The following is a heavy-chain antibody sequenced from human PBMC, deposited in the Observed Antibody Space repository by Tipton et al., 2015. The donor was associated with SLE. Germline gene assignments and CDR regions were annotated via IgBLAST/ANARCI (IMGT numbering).Heavy chain of an antibody. D-gene: IGHD3-22*01. V-gene: IGHV3-7*01. Sequence: LPLTCAASGFTFSSYWMSWVRQAPGKGLEWVANIKQVGSEKYYVDSVKGLFTISRYKAKSSLYLQMNSLRAEDTAVYYCAREHDYYDSSGYYYYLYFDYWGQGSLVTVSS. CDR1: GFTFSSYW. CDR3: AREHDYYDSSGYYYYLYFDY. J-gene: IGHJ4*02. CDR2: IKQVGSEK.